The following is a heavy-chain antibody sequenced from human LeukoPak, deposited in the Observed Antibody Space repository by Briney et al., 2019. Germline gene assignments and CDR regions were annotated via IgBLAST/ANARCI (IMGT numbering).Heavy chain of an antibody. D-gene: IGHD3-22*01. J-gene: IGHJ5*02. CDR1: GFTFSSYA. CDR2: ISYDGSNK. V-gene: IGHV3-30*04. CDR3: AGFPNYYDSSGYT. Sequence: GGSLRLSCAASGFTFSSYAMHWVRQAPGKGLEWVAAISYDGSNKYSADSVKGRFTISRDNSKNTLYLQMNSLRAEDTAVYYCAGFPNYYDSSGYTWGQGTLVTVSS.